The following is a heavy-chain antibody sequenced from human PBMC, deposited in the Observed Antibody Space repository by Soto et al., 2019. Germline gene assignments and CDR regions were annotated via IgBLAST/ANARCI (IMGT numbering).Heavy chain of an antibody. V-gene: IGHV3-9*01. CDR2: ISWNSGSI. CDR3: AKDMADAFDAFDI. Sequence: EVQLVESGGGLVQPGRSLRLSCAASGFTFDDYAMHWVRQAPGKGLEWVSGISWNSGSIGYADSVKGRFTISRDNAKNSLYLQMNSLRAEDTALCYRAKDMADAFDAFDICGQGTMVTVSS. J-gene: IGHJ3*02. CDR1: GFTFDDYA.